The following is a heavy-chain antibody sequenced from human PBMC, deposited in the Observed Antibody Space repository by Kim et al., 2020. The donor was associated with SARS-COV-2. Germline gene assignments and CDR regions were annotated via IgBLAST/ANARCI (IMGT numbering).Heavy chain of an antibody. J-gene: IGHJ3*01. D-gene: IGHD3-10*01. CDR1: GFIVSSNY. CDR3: ARGAGLALLFDAFDL. Sequence: GGSLRLSCAASGFIVSSNYMTWVRQAPGKGLECVSGTFSGGRTYYADSVKGRFTVSRDNSENTLYLQMTSLRAEDTAVYYCARGAGLALLFDAFDLWGQGTKVTVSS. V-gene: IGHV3-53*01. CDR2: TFSGGRT.